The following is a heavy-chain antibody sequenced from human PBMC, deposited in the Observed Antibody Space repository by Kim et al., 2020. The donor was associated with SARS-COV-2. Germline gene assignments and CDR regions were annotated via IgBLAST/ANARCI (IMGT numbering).Heavy chain of an antibody. Sequence: NPSLKSRVTISVDTSKNQFSLKLSSVTAADTAVYYCARHLYYYGSGSFDYWGQGTLVTVSS. D-gene: IGHD3-10*01. V-gene: IGHV4-39*07. CDR3: ARHLYYYGSGSFDY. J-gene: IGHJ4*02.